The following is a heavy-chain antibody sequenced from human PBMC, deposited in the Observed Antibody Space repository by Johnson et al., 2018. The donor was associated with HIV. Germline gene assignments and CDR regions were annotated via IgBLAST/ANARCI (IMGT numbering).Heavy chain of an antibody. V-gene: IGHV3-30*04. D-gene: IGHD3-22*01. Sequence: VQLVESGGGVVQPGRSLRLSCAASGFTFSSYAMHWVRQAPGKGLEWVAVISYDGSNKYYADSVKGRFTISRDNSKNTLYLQMNSLRAEDTAVYYCASPKGFGITMITEAFNIWGQGTMVTVSS. CDR1: GFTFSSYA. J-gene: IGHJ3*02. CDR3: ASPKGFGITMITEAFNI. CDR2: ISYDGSNK.